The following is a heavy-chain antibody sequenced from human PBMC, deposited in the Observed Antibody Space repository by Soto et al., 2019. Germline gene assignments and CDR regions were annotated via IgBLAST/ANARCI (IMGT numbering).Heavy chain of an antibody. CDR1: GYTLTELS. V-gene: IGHV1-24*01. J-gene: IGHJ3*02. Sequence: ASVKVSCKVSGYTLTELSMHWVRQAPGKGLEWVGGFDPEDGETIYAQKFQGRVTMTEDTSTDTAYMELSSLRSEDTAVYYCATDFRFWSGYPDAFDIWGQGTMVTVSS. CDR3: ATDFRFWSGYPDAFDI. D-gene: IGHD3-3*01. CDR2: FDPEDGET.